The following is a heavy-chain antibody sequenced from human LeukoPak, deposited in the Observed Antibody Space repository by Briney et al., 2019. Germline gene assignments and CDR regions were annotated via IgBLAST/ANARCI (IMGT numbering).Heavy chain of an antibody. CDR1: GGSIGSGDYY. CDR2: IYYSGST. D-gene: IGHD1-14*01. CDR3: ATGGFLQH. J-gene: IGHJ1*01. Sequence: SETLSLTCTVSGGSIGSGDYYWSWIRQHPGNGLEWIGYIYYSGSTYYNPSLKSRVTISVDTSKNQFSLKLSSVTAADTAVYYCATGGFLQHWGQGTLVTVSS. V-gene: IGHV4-31*03.